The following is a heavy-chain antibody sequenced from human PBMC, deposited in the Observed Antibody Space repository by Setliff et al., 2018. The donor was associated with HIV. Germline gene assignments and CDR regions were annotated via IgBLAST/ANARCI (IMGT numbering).Heavy chain of an antibody. Sequence: ASVKVSCKAFGYSFTSYGISWVRQAPGQGFEWMGWISTYNGNINYAQKVQGRVTMTTDTSTNTVYMELRSLRSEDTAVYYFARDEQYQLLLDYCGQGTLVTVSS. CDR1: GYSFTSYG. CDR3: ARDEQYQLLLDY. D-gene: IGHD2-2*01. CDR2: ISTYNGNI. J-gene: IGHJ4*02. V-gene: IGHV1-18*01.